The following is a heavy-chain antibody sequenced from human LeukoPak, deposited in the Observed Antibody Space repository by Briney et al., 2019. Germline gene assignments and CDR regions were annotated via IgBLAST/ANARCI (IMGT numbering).Heavy chain of an antibody. CDR1: GYTFTSYD. V-gene: IGHV1-8*01. CDR3: AVTTGYSSGWFPAYYYYGMDV. J-gene: IGHJ6*02. D-gene: IGHD6-19*01. CDR2: MNPDSGNT. Sequence: SVKVSCKASGYTFTSYDINWVRQATGQGLEWMGWMNPDSGNTGYAQKFQGRVTMTRNTSISTAYMELSSLRSEDTAVYYCAVTTGYSSGWFPAYYYYGMDVWGQGTTVTVSS.